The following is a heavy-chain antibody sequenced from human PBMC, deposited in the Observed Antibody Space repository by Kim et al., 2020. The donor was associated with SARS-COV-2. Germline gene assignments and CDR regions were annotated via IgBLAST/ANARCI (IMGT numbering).Heavy chain of an antibody. D-gene: IGHD3-16*01. Sequence: GGSLRLSCATSGFSIGGSAMHWVRQAPGKGLEWVSGISWDSVNIGYADSVKGRFTISRDNAKNSLYLQMNSLRGDDTALYYCAKGTTLRRGIDSWGQGTLVTVSS. CDR3: AKGTTLRRGIDS. J-gene: IGHJ4*02. CDR2: ISWDSVNI. V-gene: IGHV3-9*01. CDR1: GFSIGGSA.